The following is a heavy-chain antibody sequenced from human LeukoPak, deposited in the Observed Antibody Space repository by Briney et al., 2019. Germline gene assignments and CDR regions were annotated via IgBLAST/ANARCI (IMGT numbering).Heavy chain of an antibody. D-gene: IGHD3-10*01. CDR1: GGSISSYY. J-gene: IGHJ1*01. CDR2: IFYSGTT. CDR3: ARGGMVRGVMPEYFQH. Sequence: SETLSLTCTVSGGSISSYYWSWIRQPPGKGLEWIGFIFYSGTTNYNPSLKSRVTISVDTSKNQFSLKLSSVTAADTAVYYCARGGMVRGVMPEYFQHWGQGTLVTVSS. V-gene: IGHV4-59*01.